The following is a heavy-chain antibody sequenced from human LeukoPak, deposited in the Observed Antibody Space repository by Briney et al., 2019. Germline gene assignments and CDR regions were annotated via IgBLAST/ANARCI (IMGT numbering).Heavy chain of an antibody. V-gene: IGHV3-13*01. J-gene: IGHJ4*02. CDR3: AREGGGYTYGSFDY. CDR1: GFTFIDYD. D-gene: IGHD5-18*01. Sequence: PGGSLRLSCAASGFTFIDYDMHWVRQVIGKGLEWVSAIGIRGDTHYSGSVKGRFTISRENAESSLYLQMNSLRAEDTAVYYCAREGGGYTYGSFDYWGQGTLVTVSS. CDR2: IGIRGDT.